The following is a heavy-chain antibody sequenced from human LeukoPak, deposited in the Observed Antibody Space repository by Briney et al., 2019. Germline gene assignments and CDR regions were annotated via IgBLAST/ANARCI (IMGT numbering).Heavy chain of an antibody. V-gene: IGHV1-2*02. D-gene: IGHD1-1*01. Sequence: ASAKVSCKASGYTFTGYYMHWVRQAPGQGLEWMGWINPNSGGTNYAQKFQGRVTMTRDTSISTAYMELSRLRSDDTAVYYCARDRVQLERRLDYWGQGTLVTVSS. CDR1: GYTFTGYY. CDR3: ARDRVQLERRLDY. CDR2: INPNSGGT. J-gene: IGHJ4*02.